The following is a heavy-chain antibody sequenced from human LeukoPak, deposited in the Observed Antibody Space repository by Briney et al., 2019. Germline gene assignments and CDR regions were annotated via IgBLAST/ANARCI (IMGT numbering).Heavy chain of an antibody. V-gene: IGHV3-7*01. Sequence: GGSLRLSCAASGFTFSSYWMSWVRQAPGKGLEWVANIKQDGSEKYYVDSVKGRFTISRGNAKNSLYLQMNSLRAEDAAVYYCARAPDSSGYPLGYFDYWGQGTLVTVSS. CDR3: ARAPDSSGYPLGYFDY. D-gene: IGHD3-22*01. CDR2: IKQDGSEK. J-gene: IGHJ4*02. CDR1: GFTFSSYW.